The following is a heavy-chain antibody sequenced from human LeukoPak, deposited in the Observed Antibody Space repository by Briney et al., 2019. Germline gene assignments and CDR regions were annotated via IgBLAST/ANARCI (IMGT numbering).Heavy chain of an antibody. J-gene: IGHJ4*02. D-gene: IGHD3-9*01. CDR2: INPNSGGT. Sequence: ASVKVSCKASGYTFTGYYMHWVRQAPGQGLEWMGRINPNSGGTNYAQKFQGRVTMTRDTSISTAYMELSSLRSEDTAVYYCARGEVLRYFDWLLYLPVGWTQEDFDYWGQGTLVTVSS. V-gene: IGHV1-2*06. CDR1: GYTFTGYY. CDR3: ARGEVLRYFDWLLYLPVGWTQEDFDY.